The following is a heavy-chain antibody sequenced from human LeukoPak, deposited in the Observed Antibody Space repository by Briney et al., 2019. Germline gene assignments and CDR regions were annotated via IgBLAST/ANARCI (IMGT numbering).Heavy chain of an antibody. Sequence: PSETLSLTCTVSGGSISSSSYYWGWIRQPPGKGLEWIGSIYYSGSTYYNPSLKSRVTISVDTSKNLFSLKLSSVTAADTAVYYCANGGSLGAVFDYWGQGTLVTVSS. D-gene: IGHD1-26*01. V-gene: IGHV4-39*01. CDR2: IYYSGST. CDR1: GGSISSSSYY. CDR3: ANGGSLGAVFDY. J-gene: IGHJ4*02.